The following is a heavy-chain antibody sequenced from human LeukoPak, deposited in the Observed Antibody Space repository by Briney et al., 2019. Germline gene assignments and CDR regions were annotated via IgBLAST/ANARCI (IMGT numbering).Heavy chain of an antibody. V-gene: IGHV5-51*01. D-gene: IGHD3-10*01. CDR3: ARLERDYYGSGSRPYHFDY. J-gene: IGHJ4*02. CDR1: GYSFTSYW. Sequence: GESLKISCKGSGYSFTSYWIGWVRQMPGKGLEWMGIIYPGDSDTRYSPSFQGQVTISADKSISTAYLQWSSLKASDTAMYYCARLERDYYGSGSRPYHFDYWGQGTLVTVSS. CDR2: IYPGDSDT.